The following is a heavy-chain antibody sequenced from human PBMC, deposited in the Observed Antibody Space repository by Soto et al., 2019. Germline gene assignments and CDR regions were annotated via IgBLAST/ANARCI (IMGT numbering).Heavy chain of an antibody. CDR2: IIPIFGTA. Sequence: SVKVSCKASGGTFSSYAISWVRQAPGQGLEWMGGIIPIFGTANYAQKFQGRVTITADESTSTAYMELSSLRSEDTAVYYCATLVKKAAAGTHYYYYGMDVWGQGTTVTVYS. J-gene: IGHJ6*02. D-gene: IGHD6-13*01. CDR1: GGTFSSYA. V-gene: IGHV1-69*13. CDR3: ATLVKKAAAGTHYYYYGMDV.